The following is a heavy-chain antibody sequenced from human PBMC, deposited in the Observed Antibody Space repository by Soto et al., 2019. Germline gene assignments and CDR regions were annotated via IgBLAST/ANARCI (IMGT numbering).Heavy chain of an antibody. J-gene: IGHJ4*02. Sequence: QVQLVESGGGVVQPGRSLRLSCAASGFTFSSYAMXXXXXXXXXXXXXXXVISYDGSNKYYADSVKGRFTISRDNSKXXXXXXXXXXXXXXXXXXXXXXXXXXXXXXXXXXFDYWGQGTLVTVSS. CDR3: XXXXXXXXXXXXXXFDY. CDR1: GFTFSSYA. V-gene: IGHV3-30-3*01. CDR2: ISYDGSNK.